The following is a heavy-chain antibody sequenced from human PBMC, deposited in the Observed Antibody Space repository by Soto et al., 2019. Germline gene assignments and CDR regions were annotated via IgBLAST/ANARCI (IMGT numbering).Heavy chain of an antibody. Sequence: GGSLRLSCAASEFTFSANAMHWVRQAPGKGLEWVSGITGSGSTTFYADSVKGRFTISRDNAKNTLYLHMNSLRVEDTAIYYCAKDFTAYLSSWFHLWGQGTLVTVSS. V-gene: IGHV3-23*01. CDR2: ITGSGSTT. D-gene: IGHD6-13*01. J-gene: IGHJ5*02. CDR1: EFTFSANA. CDR3: AKDFTAYLSSWFHL.